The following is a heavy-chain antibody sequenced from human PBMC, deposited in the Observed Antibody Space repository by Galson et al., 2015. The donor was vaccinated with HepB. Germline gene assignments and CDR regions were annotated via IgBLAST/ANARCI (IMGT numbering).Heavy chain of an antibody. V-gene: IGHV3-23*01. D-gene: IGHD2-15*01. CDR1: GLIFSNYA. Sequence: SLRLSCAASGLIFSNYALSWVRQALGKGLEWVSTVSGTSVNSYYENPVKGRFTISRDNSKNPVYLQVHSLRAEDTAVYYCAKNDRGWRFDFWGQGTLVTISS. CDR2: VSGTSVNS. CDR3: AKNDRGWRFDF. J-gene: IGHJ4*02.